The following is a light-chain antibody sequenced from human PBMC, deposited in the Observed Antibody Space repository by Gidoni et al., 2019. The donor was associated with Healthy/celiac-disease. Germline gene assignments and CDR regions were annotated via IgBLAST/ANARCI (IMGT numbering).Light chain of an antibody. Sequence: EIVLPQSPGTLSLSPGERATLSCRASQSVSSSYLAWYQQKPGQAPRLLIYGASSRATGIPDRFSGSGSGTDFTLTISRLEPEDFAVYYCQQYGSPDTFGQGTKLEIK. CDR3: QQYGSPDT. J-gene: IGKJ2*01. V-gene: IGKV3-20*01. CDR1: QSVSSSY. CDR2: GAS.